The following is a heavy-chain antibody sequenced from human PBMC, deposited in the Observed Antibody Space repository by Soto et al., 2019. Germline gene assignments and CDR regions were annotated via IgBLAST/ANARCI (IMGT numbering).Heavy chain of an antibody. CDR3: ARDMYYDFWSDLPDY. J-gene: IGHJ4*02. Sequence: GGSLRLSCAASGLTFSSYSMNWVRQAPGKGLEWVSSISSSSSYIYYADSVKGRFTISRDNAKNSLYLQMNSLRAEDTAVYYCARDMYYDFWSDLPDYWGQGTLVTVSS. CDR2: ISSSSSYI. CDR1: GLTFSSYS. V-gene: IGHV3-21*01. D-gene: IGHD3-3*01.